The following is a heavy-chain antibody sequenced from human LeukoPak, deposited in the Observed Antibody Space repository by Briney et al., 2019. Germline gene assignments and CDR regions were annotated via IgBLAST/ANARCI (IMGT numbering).Heavy chain of an antibody. V-gene: IGHV1-69*04. CDR1: GGTFSSYD. D-gene: IGHD3-22*01. Sequence: SVKVCCKASGGTFSSYDISWVRQAPGQGLEWMGRSIPIFGIANDAQKFQGRVTITADKSTSTAYMELSSLRSEDTAVYYCARTPNYYDSSGYYSRAYYYYGMDVWGQGTTVTVSS. J-gene: IGHJ6*02. CDR3: ARTPNYYDSSGYYSRAYYYYGMDV. CDR2: SIPIFGIA.